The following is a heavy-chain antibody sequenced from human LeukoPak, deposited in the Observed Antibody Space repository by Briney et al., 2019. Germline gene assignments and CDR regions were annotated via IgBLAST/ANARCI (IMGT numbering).Heavy chain of an antibody. J-gene: IGHJ4*02. CDR1: GYTLTELS. CDR3: ATELYDSSGYYFDY. V-gene: IGHV1-24*01. D-gene: IGHD3-22*01. Sequence: APVKVSCKVSGYTLTELSMHWVRQAPGKGLEWMGGFDPEDGETIYAQKFQGRVTMTEDTSTDTAYMELSSLRSEDTAVYYCATELYDSSGYYFDYWGQGTLVTVSS. CDR2: FDPEDGET.